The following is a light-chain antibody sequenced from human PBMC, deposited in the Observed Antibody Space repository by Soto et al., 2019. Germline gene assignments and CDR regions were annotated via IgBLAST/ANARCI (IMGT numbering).Light chain of an antibody. CDR1: QSISGW. J-gene: IGKJ1*01. Sequence: DIQMTQSPSTLSASVGDRVTITCRASQSISGWLAWYQQNPGKAPNLLIYKASSLESGVPSRFSGSGSGTEFTLTISSLQPDDFATYYCEQYNSYSRTFGQGTKVDIK. V-gene: IGKV1-5*03. CDR3: EQYNSYSRT. CDR2: KAS.